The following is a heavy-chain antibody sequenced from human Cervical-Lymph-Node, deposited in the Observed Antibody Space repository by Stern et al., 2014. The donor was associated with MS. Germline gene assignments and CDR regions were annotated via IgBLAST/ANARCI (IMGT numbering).Heavy chain of an antibody. CDR3: AREPYNYDGDGYLDH. CDR1: GFNFISYS. D-gene: IGHD3-22*01. Sequence: VQLVESGGGVVQPGRSLRLSCAASGFNFISYSLYWVRQAPGKGLEWVAVILHDGSNEYYADSVKVRFTISRDNSKNTVSLQMNSLRVEDTAVYYCAREPYNYDGDGYLDHWGQGTLVTVSS. CDR2: ILHDGSNE. J-gene: IGHJ4*02. V-gene: IGHV3-30-3*01.